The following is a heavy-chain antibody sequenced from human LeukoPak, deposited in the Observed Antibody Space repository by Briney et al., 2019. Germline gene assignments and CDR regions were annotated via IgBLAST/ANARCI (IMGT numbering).Heavy chain of an antibody. CDR1: GFIFSTNS. V-gene: IGHV3-48*04. D-gene: IGHD3-16*01. CDR2: ISSSSSTI. J-gene: IGHJ4*02. Sequence: GGSLRLSCAASGFIFSTNSMNWVRQAPGKGLGWVSYISSSSSTIYYAVSVKGRFTISRDNAKNSLYLQMNSLRAEDTAVYYCARGGGFDYWGQGILVTVSS. CDR3: ARGGGFDY.